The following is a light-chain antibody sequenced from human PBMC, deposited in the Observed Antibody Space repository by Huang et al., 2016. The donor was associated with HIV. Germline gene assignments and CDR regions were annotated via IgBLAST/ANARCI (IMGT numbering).Light chain of an antibody. Sequence: TQLTQSPSSLSANVGDRVVLTCRAGQVISSSVAWYQQKQGKPPRLLIHGASALETGVPGRFSGSGSGTEFTLTISSLQPDDFATYFCQKYDSYPWTFGQGTKVEIK. CDR1: QVISSS. V-gene: IGKV1-13*02. J-gene: IGKJ1*01. CDR2: GAS. CDR3: QKYDSYPWT.